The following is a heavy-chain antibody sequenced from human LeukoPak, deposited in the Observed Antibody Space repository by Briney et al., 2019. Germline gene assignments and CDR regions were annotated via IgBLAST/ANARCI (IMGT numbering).Heavy chain of an antibody. V-gene: IGHV1-2*02. Sequence: GASVKVSCKASGYTLTGYYMHWVRQAPGQGLEWMGWINPNSGGTNYAQKLQGRVTMTTDTSTSTAYMELRSLRSDDTAVYYCARETGWDGILTGRYYYYYMDVWGKGTTVTISS. CDR3: ARETGWDGILTGRYYYYYMDV. D-gene: IGHD3-9*01. J-gene: IGHJ6*03. CDR2: INPNSGGT. CDR1: GYTLTGYY.